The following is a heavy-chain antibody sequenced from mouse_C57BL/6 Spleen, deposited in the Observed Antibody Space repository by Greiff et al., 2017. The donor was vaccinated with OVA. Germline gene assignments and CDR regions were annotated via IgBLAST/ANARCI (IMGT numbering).Heavy chain of an antibody. CDR1: GYAFSSYW. V-gene: IGHV1-80*01. CDR2: IYPGDGDT. CDR3: ARSGIDGYYFDY. Sequence: VKLQESGAELVKPGASVKISCKASGYAFSSYWMNWVKQRPGKGLEWIGQIYPGDGDTNYNGKFKGKATLTADKSSSTAYMQLSSLTSEDSAVYFCARSGIDGYYFDYWGQGTTLTVSS. D-gene: IGHD2-3*01. J-gene: IGHJ2*01.